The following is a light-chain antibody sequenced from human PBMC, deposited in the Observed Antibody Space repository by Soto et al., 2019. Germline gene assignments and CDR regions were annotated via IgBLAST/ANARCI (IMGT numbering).Light chain of an antibody. CDR2: GAS. CDR1: QSISGA. Sequence: EIVITQSPATLSVSPGGRATLSCRASQSISGALAWYQQKPGQAPRLLIYGASTRATSFPARFSGSGSGTDFTLTIRRLKSEDLAVYYGQKRSNWPKITVGKGKRREIK. CDR3: QKRSNWPKIT. V-gene: IGKV3-15*01. J-gene: IGKJ5*01.